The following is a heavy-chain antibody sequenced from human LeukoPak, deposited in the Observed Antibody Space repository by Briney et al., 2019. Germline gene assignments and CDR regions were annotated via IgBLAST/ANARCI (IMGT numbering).Heavy chain of an antibody. CDR3: AREMTTPDDAFDI. J-gene: IGHJ3*02. Sequence: GGSLRLSCAASGFSLSRYDMHWVRQAPGKGLEWVAFIQYDGHDYYYADSVRGRFTISRDNSKNILSLQMNSLRVEDTAVYYCAREMTTPDDAFDIWGQGTMVTVSS. CDR1: GFSLSRYD. D-gene: IGHD4-11*01. V-gene: IGHV3-30*02. CDR2: IQYDGHDY.